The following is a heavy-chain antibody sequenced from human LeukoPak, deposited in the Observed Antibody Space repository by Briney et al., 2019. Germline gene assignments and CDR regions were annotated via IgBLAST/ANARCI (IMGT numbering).Heavy chain of an antibody. CDR2: INHSGST. Sequence: SETLSLTCAVYGGSFSGHYWSWIRQPPGKGLEWIGEINHSGSTNYNPSLKSRVTISVDTSKNQFSLKLSSVTAADTAVYYCARERISAGVRGVIHGMDVWGKGTTVTVSS. D-gene: IGHD3-10*01. J-gene: IGHJ6*04. CDR1: GGSFSGHY. V-gene: IGHV4-34*01. CDR3: ARERISAGVRGVIHGMDV.